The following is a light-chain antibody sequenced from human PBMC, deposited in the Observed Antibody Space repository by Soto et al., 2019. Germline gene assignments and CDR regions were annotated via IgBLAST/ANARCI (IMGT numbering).Light chain of an antibody. CDR1: QSIRNN. CDR3: QQYDNWPPYT. CDR2: GAS. Sequence: EIVMTQSPATLSVSPGERATLSCRASQSIRNNLIWYQQKSGQAPRLLIYGASTRATGIPARFSGSGSGTEFTLTISSLQSEDFAVYHCQQYDNWPPYTFGQGTKVDIK. J-gene: IGKJ2*01. V-gene: IGKV3-15*01.